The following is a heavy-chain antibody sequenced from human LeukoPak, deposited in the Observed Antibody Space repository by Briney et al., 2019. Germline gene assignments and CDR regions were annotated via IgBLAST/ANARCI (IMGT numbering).Heavy chain of an antibody. CDR2: IYYSGST. J-gene: IGHJ3*02. CDR1: GGSISSHY. D-gene: IGHD2-2*01. V-gene: IGHV4-59*11. CDR3: ARVEEYQLLFGAFDI. Sequence: PSETLSLTCTVSGGSISSHYWSWIRQPPGKGLEWMGYIYYSGSTNYNPSLKSRVTISVDTSNNQFSLKLSSVTAADTAVYYCARVEEYQLLFGAFDIWGQGTMVTVSS.